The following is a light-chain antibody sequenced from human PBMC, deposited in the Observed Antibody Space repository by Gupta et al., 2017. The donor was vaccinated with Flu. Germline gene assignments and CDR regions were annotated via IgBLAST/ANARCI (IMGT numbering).Light chain of an antibody. V-gene: IGKV1-33*01. J-gene: IGKJ2*02. CDR1: RDINKS. CDR2: DAT. Sequence: PSSLSASIGDRVTITCRASRDINKSLNWYQQKPGKVPKPLIYDATNLDTGVPSRFSGSGSGTEFTITISSLEPEDVATYYCQQFVELPSTFGQGTKLE. CDR3: QQFVELPST.